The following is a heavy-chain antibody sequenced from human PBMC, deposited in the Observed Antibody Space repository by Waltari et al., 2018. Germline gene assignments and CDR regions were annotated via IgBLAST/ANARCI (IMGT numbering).Heavy chain of an antibody. Sequence: QVQLQQWGAGLLKHSETLSLTCAVYGGSFSGYYCGWIRQPPGKGLEWIGEINHSGRTNYNPTLKSRVTISVDPSKNQFSLKLSSVTAADTAVYDCARGRCGFDPWGQGTLVTVSS. CDR3: ARGRCGFDP. V-gene: IGHV4-34*01. CDR1: GGSFSGYY. J-gene: IGHJ5*02. CDR2: INHSGRT.